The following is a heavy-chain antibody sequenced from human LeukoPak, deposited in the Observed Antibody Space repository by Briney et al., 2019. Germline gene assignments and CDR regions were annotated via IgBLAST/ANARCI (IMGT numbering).Heavy chain of an antibody. CDR1: GFIFRNYG. V-gene: IGHV3-23*01. J-gene: IGHJ6*03. D-gene: IGHD3-3*01. Sequence: GGSLRLSCAASGFIFRNYGMNWVRQAPGKGLEWVSGISGHGDITYYADSVKARFTISRDNSQNTVSLQLNNLRIEDTALYYCAKTSLSDPSGHYYYMDVWGKGTTVTVSS. CDR3: AKTSLSDPSGHYYYMDV. CDR2: ISGHGDIT.